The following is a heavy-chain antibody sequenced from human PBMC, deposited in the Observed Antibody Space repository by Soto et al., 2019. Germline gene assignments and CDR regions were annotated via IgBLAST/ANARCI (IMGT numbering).Heavy chain of an antibody. Sequence: SETLSLTCAVSGGSISSGGYSWSWIRQPPGKGLEWIGYIYHSGSTYYNPSLKSRVTISVDRSKNQFSLKLSSVTAADTAVYYCARDRFRGWFDPWGQGTLVTVSS. D-gene: IGHD3-10*01. CDR2: IYHSGST. CDR1: GGSISSGGYS. CDR3: ARDRFRGWFDP. J-gene: IGHJ5*02. V-gene: IGHV4-30-2*01.